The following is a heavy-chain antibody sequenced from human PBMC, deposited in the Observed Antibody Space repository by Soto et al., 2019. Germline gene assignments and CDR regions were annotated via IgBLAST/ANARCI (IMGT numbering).Heavy chain of an antibody. J-gene: IGHJ4*02. CDR3: ARVPDY. CDR2: IYHTGSP. Sequence: SETLSLTCAVSGDSISRSVWWTWIRQPPGKGLEWIGYIYHTGSPYYNPSLKSRVTISVDRSKNQFSLKLSSVTAADTAVYYCARVPDYWGQGTLVTVSS. CDR1: GDSISRSVW. V-gene: IGHV4-4*02.